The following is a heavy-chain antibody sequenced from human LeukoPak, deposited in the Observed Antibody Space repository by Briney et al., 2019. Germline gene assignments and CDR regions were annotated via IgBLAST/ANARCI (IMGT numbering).Heavy chain of an antibody. Sequence: PGGSLRLSCAASGFTFSSYAMHWVRQAPGKGLEWVAVISYDGSNKYYADSVKGRFTISRDNSKNTLYLQMNSLRAEDTAVYYCAKSGYHQSYFDYWGQGTLVTVSS. D-gene: IGHD3-22*01. CDR1: GFTFSSYA. V-gene: IGHV3-30*18. J-gene: IGHJ4*02. CDR3: AKSGYHQSYFDY. CDR2: ISYDGSNK.